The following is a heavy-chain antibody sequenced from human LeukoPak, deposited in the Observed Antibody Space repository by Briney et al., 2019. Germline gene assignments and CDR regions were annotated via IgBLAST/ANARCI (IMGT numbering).Heavy chain of an antibody. Sequence: GRSLRLSCAASGLTFSSYGMHWVRQAPGKGLEWVSYISSSGSTIYYADSVKGRFTISRDNAESSLSLQMNSLRAEDTAVYYCARVVTAIRYFDYWGQGTLVTVSS. D-gene: IGHD2-21*02. CDR1: GLTFSSYG. CDR2: ISSSGSTI. CDR3: ARVVTAIRYFDY. J-gene: IGHJ4*02. V-gene: IGHV3-48*04.